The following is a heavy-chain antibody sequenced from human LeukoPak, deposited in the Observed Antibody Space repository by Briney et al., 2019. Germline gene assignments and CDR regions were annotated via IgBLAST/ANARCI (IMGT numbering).Heavy chain of an antibody. J-gene: IGHJ4*02. CDR1: GDSVNTRRYY. Sequence: SETLSLTCPVSGDSVNTRRYYWGWIRQPPGKGLEWIGSIYHSGSTYYEPSLRSRVTISIDTSRNQFSLNLTSVTAADTAVYFCARRDIVKGGFDYWGQGTLATVSS. V-gene: IGHV4-39*01. CDR3: ARRDIVKGGFDY. D-gene: IGHD3-16*02. CDR2: IYHSGST.